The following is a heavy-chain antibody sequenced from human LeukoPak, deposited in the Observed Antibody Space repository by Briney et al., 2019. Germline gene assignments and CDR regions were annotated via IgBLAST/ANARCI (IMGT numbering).Heavy chain of an antibody. J-gene: IGHJ4*02. CDR3: AKARGAMIVVGPPDY. V-gene: IGHV1-69-2*01. CDR2: VDPEDGET. D-gene: IGHD3-22*01. CDR1: GYTFTDYY. Sequence: ASVKVSCKVSGYTFTDYYMHWVQQAPGKGLEWMGLVDPEDGETIYAEKFQGRVTITADTSTDTAYMELSSLRSEDTAVYYCAKARGAMIVVGPPDYWGQGTLVTVSS.